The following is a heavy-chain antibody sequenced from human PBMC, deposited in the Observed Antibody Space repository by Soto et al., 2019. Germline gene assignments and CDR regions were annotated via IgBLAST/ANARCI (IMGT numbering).Heavy chain of an antibody. Sequence: DSVKVSCKGSGYTFTSYGISWVRQAPGQGVDWMGWISAYNGNTNYAQKLKGRVTMTTDTPTTTAYMELRSLRSDDTAVSYCAVVGTKRIAARPDYWAQGTLVPVSS. D-gene: IGHD6-6*01. CDR1: GYTFTSYG. CDR3: AVVGTKRIAARPDY. J-gene: IGHJ4*02. CDR2: ISAYNGNT. V-gene: IGHV1-18*04.